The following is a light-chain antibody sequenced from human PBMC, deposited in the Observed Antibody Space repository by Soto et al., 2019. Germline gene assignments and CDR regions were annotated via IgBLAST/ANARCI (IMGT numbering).Light chain of an antibody. J-gene: IGKJ2*01. V-gene: IGKV1-9*01. CDR3: HHLSHYPYT. CDR2: DSS. Sequence: DIQLTQSPSFLSASVEDRVTISCRASYDISSSLAWYQQEPGKPPKLLIYDSSTLQTGVPARFTGSGSGRKVTLTNSGLHFGEFATYFCHHLSHYPYTCGQGTKMEIK. CDR1: YDISSS.